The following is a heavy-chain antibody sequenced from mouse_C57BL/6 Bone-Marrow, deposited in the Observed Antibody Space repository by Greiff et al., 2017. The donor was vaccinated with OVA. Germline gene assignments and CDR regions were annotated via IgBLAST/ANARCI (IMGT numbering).Heavy chain of an antibody. J-gene: IGHJ4*01. CDR3: SREGGPPHYDAMDY. CDR2: IYPGSGST. CDR1: GYTFTSSW. Sequence: QVQLQQPGAELVKPGASVKMSCKASGYTFTSSWITWVKQRPGQGLEWIGDIYPGSGSTNYNEKFKSKATLTVDTSSSTAYMQLSSLTSEDSAVYYCSREGGPPHYDAMDYWGQGTLVTVSS. V-gene: IGHV1-55*01.